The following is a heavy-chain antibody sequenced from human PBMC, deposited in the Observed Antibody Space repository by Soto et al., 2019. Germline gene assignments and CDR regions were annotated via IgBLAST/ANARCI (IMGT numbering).Heavy chain of an antibody. CDR2: IIPFQDRA. Sequence: QVQLVQSGAEVKKPGSSVKVSCEASGGSFISYTFTWVRQAPGQGIEWMGRIIPFQDRANYALKLQDRVTITADRSTKTVYMELRSLRPEDTAVYYCAKSLLFVDHAYMDVWGKGTTVSVSS. D-gene: IGHD2-21*01. V-gene: IGHV1-69*02. CDR3: AKSLLFVDHAYMDV. CDR1: GGSFISYT. J-gene: IGHJ6*03.